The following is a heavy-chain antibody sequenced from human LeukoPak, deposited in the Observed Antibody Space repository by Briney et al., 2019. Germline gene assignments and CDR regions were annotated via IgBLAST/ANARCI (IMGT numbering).Heavy chain of an antibody. D-gene: IGHD3-9*01. V-gene: IGHV4-39*01. CDR3: ARALGDILTGYPLYYFDY. CDR2: IYYSGST. Sequence: SETLSLTCTVSGGSISSSSYYRGWIRQPPGKGLEWIVSIYYSGSTYYNPSLKSRVTISVDTSKNQFSLKLSSVTAADTAVYYCARALGDILTGYPLYYFDYWGQGTLVTVSS. J-gene: IGHJ4*02. CDR1: GGSISSSSYY.